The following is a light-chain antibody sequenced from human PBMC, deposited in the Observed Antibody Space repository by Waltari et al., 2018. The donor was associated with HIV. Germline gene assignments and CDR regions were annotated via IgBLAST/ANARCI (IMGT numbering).Light chain of an antibody. CDR1: SSNIGAGYD. V-gene: IGLV1-40*01. CDR3: QSYDSSLSGV. J-gene: IGLJ3*02. CDR2: CNS. Sequence: QSVLTQPPSVSAAPGPRVTPSCPGSSSNIGAGYDVHWYQQLPGTAPKVLIYCNSNRPSGVPDRFSGSKSGTSASLAITGLQAEDEADYYCQSYDSSLSGVFGGGTKLTVL.